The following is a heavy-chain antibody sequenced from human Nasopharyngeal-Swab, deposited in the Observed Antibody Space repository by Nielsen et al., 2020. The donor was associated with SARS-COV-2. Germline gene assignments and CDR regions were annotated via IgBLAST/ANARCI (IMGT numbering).Heavy chain of an antibody. J-gene: IGHJ6*03. CDR3: ARENGGSVLVSYMDV. CDR2: ISYDGSNK. D-gene: IGHD4-23*01. CDR1: GFTFSSYA. V-gene: IGHV3-30-3*01. Sequence: GGSLRLSCAASGFTFSSYAMHWVRQAPGKGLEWVAVISYDGSNKYYADSVKGRFTISRDNSKNTLYLQMNSLRAEDTAVYYCARENGGSVLVSYMDVWGKGTTVTVSS.